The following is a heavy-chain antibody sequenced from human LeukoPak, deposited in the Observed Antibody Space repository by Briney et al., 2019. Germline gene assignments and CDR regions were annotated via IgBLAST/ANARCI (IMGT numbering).Heavy chain of an antibody. J-gene: IGHJ5*02. CDR3: ARALSPYDTNGDNWFDP. CDR2: TWNDGSHK. V-gene: IGHV3-33*01. CDR1: GFTFSTYT. Sequence: PGRSLRLSCAASGFTFSTYTMHWVRQAPGKGLEWVAVTWNDGSHKYYADSVKGRFTISRDNFKNTVHLQMNTLRAEDSAVYYCARALSPYDTNGDNWFDPWGQGTLVTVSS. D-gene: IGHD2-8*01.